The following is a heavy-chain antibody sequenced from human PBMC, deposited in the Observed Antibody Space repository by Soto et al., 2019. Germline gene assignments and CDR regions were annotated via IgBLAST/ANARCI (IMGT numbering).Heavy chain of an antibody. CDR3: AIEYGDYPYFDY. CDR2: ILYDGSNK. J-gene: IGHJ4*02. Sequence: QVQLVESGGGVVQPGRSLRLSCAASGFTFSSYAMHWVRQAPGKWLELVAVILYDGSNKYYVDSVKGRFNISRDNSQNTLYLQMNSLTVADTAVYYSAIEYGDYPYFDYCGQVTMVTVSS. V-gene: IGHV3-30-3*01. D-gene: IGHD4-17*01. CDR1: GFTFSSYA.